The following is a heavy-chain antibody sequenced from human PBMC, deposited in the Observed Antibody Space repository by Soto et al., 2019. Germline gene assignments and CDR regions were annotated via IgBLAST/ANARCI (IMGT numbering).Heavy chain of an antibody. Sequence: LRLSLAAPGFTFRSYCMHWVPPAPGKRLEWVAVISYDGSNKYYADSVKGRFTISRDNSKNTLYLQMNSLRAEDKAVYYCAKDYSGSSYYYYYGMDVWGQGTTVTVSS. D-gene: IGHD1-26*01. CDR3: AKDYSGSSYYYYYGMDV. CDR2: ISYDGSNK. J-gene: IGHJ6*02. V-gene: IGHV3-30*18. CDR1: GFTFRSYC.